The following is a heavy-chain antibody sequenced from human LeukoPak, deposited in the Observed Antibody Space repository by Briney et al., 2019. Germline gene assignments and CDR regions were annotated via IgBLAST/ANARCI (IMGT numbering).Heavy chain of an antibody. CDR1: GGSISSSNW. V-gene: IGHV4-4*02. J-gene: IGHJ5*02. Sequence: SGTLSLTCAVSGGSISSSNWWSWVRQPPGKGLEWIGEIYHSGSTNYNPSLKSRVTISVDTSKNQFSLKLSSVTAADTAVYYCARANYGSGSYRWFDPWGQGTLVTVSS. CDR3: ARANYGSGSYRWFDP. D-gene: IGHD3-10*01. CDR2: IYHSGST.